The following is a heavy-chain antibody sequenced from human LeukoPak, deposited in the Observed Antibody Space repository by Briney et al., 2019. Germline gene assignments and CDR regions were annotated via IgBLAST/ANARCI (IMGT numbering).Heavy chain of an antibody. V-gene: IGHV1-46*01. CDR2: INPSGGST. CDR3: ARGSRNSDYESQFDC. Sequence: ASVKVSCKASGYTFTSYYMHWVRQAPGQGLEWMGIINPSGGSTSYAQKFQGRVTMTRDTSTSTVYMELRSLRSEDTAVYYCARGSRNSDYESQFDCWGQGTLVTVSS. J-gene: IGHJ4*02. D-gene: IGHD5-12*01. CDR1: GYTFTSYY.